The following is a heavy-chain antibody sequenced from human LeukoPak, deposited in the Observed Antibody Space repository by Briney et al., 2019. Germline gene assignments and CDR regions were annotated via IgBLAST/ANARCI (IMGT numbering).Heavy chain of an antibody. V-gene: IGHV3-23*01. CDR2: IDTSGGTT. CDR3: AKASMVRGRYAFDI. D-gene: IGHD3-10*01. J-gene: IGHJ3*02. Sequence: GGSLRLSCAASGFTFSSYAMSWVRQAPGKGLEWVSSIDTSGGTTYDADFVKGRFTISRDNAKNTLYLQLSSLRADDTAVYYCAKASMVRGRYAFDIWGQGTLVTVSS. CDR1: GFTFSSYA.